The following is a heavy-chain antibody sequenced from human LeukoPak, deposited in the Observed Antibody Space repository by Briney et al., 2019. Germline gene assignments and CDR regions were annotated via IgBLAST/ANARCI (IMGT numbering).Heavy chain of an antibody. V-gene: IGHV4-59*01. CDR1: GGSISSYY. CDR3: ARDKSGGSRLDS. CDR2: IYYSGSA. Sequence: SETLSLTCIVSGGSISSYYWSWIRQPPGKGLEWIGYIYYSGSANYNPSLKSRVIISVDTSENHFSLKLSSVTAADAAVYYCARDKSGGSRLDSWGQGTLVTVSS. D-gene: IGHD3-16*01. J-gene: IGHJ4*02.